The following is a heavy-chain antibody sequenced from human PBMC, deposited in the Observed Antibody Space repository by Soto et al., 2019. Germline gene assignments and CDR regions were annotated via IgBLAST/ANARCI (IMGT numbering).Heavy chain of an antibody. CDR2: IYSGGNT. Sequence: EVQLVESGGGLVQPGGSLRLSCAASGFTVSSNYMSWVRQAPGKGLEWVSVIYSGGNTYYADSVKGRITISSDNSKNPLYLQMNSLRAEDTAVYYCASLTPMGYSSSWCFDYWGQGTLVTVSS. CDR1: GFTVSSNY. V-gene: IGHV3-66*01. D-gene: IGHD6-13*01. CDR3: ASLTPMGYSSSWCFDY. J-gene: IGHJ4*02.